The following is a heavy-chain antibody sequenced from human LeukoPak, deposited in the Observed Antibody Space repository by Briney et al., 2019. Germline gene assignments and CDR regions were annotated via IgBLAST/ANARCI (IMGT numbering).Heavy chain of an antibody. V-gene: IGHV4-34*01. CDR2: INHSGST. CDR1: GGTFSGYY. J-gene: IGHJ6*03. CDR3: ARVKGYRCYYYYLDV. D-gene: IGHD5-18*01. Sequence: SETLSLTCAVYGGTFSGYYWSWIRQPPGKGLEWIGEINHSGSTNYNPSLKSRVTISVDTSKDQFSLKLSSVTAADTAVYYCARVKGYRCYYYYLDVWGRGTTVTVSS.